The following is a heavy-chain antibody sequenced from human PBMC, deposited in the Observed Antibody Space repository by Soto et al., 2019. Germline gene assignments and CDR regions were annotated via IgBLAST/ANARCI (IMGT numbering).Heavy chain of an antibody. D-gene: IGHD2-2*01. Sequence: PGGSLRLSCAASGFTVSSNYMSWVRQAPGKGLEWVSVIYSGGSTYYADSVKGRFTISRDNSKNTLYLQMNSLRAEDTAVYYCATVGYCISTSCYPTQYYYYYYGMDVWGQGTTVTVSS. CDR3: ATVGYCISTSCYPTQYYYYYYGMDV. V-gene: IGHV3-53*01. CDR1: GFTVSSNY. J-gene: IGHJ6*02. CDR2: IYSGGST.